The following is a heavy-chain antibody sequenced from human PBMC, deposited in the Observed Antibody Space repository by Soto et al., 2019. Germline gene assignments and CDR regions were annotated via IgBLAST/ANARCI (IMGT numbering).Heavy chain of an antibody. J-gene: IGHJ4*02. CDR1: GGSISSGGYY. Sequence: SSETLSLTCTVSGGSISSGGYYWSWIRQHPGKGLEWIGYIYYSGSTYYNPSLKSRVTISVDTSKNQFSLKLSSVTAADTAVYYCAGVQVVVVAATDWGQGTLVTVSS. CDR3: AGVQVVVVAATD. D-gene: IGHD2-15*01. CDR2: IYYSGST. V-gene: IGHV4-31*03.